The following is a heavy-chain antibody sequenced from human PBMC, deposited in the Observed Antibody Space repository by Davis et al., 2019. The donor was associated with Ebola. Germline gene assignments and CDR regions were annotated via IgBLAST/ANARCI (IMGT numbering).Heavy chain of an antibody. Sequence: AASVKVSCKASGGTFSSDDISWVRQAPGQGLEWMGRIIPIVGIANYAPKFQGRVTITADKSTSTANMEVNSLRSEDTAVYYCARGGTWNLDYGMDVWGQGTTVTVSS. V-gene: IGHV1-69*04. CDR3: ARGGTWNLDYGMDV. CDR1: GGTFSSDD. CDR2: IIPIVGIA. D-gene: IGHD1-1*01. J-gene: IGHJ6*02.